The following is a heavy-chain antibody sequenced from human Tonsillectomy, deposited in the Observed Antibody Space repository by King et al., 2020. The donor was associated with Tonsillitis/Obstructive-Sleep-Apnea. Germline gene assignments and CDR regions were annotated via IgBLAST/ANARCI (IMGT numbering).Heavy chain of an antibody. D-gene: IGHD2-2*01. V-gene: IGHV3-7*04. CDR2: IKQDGSEK. Sequence: VQLVESGGGLVQPGGSLRLSCAASGFTFSSYWMSWVRQAPGKGLEWVANIKQDGSEKYYVDSVKGRFTISRDNAKNSLYLQMNRLRAEDTAVYYCARHIVVVPAAIYYFDYWGQGTLVTVSS. CDR1: GFTFSSYW. J-gene: IGHJ4*02. CDR3: ARHIVVVPAAIYYFDY.